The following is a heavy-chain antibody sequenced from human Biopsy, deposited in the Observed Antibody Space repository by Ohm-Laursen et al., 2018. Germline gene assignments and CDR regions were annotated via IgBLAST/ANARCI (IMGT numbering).Heavy chain of an antibody. CDR3: ASRLYGPNPIDY. J-gene: IGHJ4*02. Sequence: SDTLSFTYTVSGDSISSYYWSWIRQPPGKGLEWIGEINHSGSTNFNPSFKSRVIVSVDTSKNQFSLKLSSVTAADTAVYYCASRLYGPNPIDYWGQGTLVTVSS. D-gene: IGHD2-8*01. V-gene: IGHV4-34*01. CDR2: INHSGST. CDR1: GDSISSYY.